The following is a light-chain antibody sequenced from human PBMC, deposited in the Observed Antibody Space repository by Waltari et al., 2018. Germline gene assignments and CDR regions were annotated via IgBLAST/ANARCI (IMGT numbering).Light chain of an antibody. CDR3: QHYVSLPVT. V-gene: IGKV3-20*01. J-gene: IGKJ1*01. CDR1: QRVSRA. Sequence: EIVLTQSPGPLSLSPGERATLSCRASQRVSRALAWYQQKPGQAPRLLIYGASNRATGIPDRFSGSGSGTDFSLIISRLEPEDFAVYYCQHYVSLPVTFGQGTKVEIK. CDR2: GAS.